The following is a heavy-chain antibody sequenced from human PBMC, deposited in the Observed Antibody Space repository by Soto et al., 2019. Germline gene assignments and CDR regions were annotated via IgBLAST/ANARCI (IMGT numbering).Heavy chain of an antibody. CDR3: SCLINVDSEVSEF. V-gene: IGHV1-69*02. CDR2: IIPVLGVA. CDR1: GVTFSSYT. Sequence: QVQLVQSGAEVRKPGSSVKVSCKASGVTFSSYTISWVRQAPGQGLEWMGRIIPVLGVANYAPKFQGRLTIIADEPTSSVSTDLSSLRSEDSSMYDASCLINVDSEVSEFWGRGTVITVSS. J-gene: IGHJ3*01. D-gene: IGHD2-15*01.